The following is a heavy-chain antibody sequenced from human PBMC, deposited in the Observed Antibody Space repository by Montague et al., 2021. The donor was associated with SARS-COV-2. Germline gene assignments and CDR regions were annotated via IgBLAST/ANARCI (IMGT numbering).Heavy chain of an antibody. CDR1: GGSISGYY. CDR2: IFYNGDT. Sequence: SETLSLTCTVSGGSISGYYWTWIRQPPGKGLEWIGYIFYNGDTNYNPSLKSRVSISVDTSKNQFSLKLIAVTAADTAVYFCATHRQHHNHWGQGAMVPVSS. J-gene: IGHJ5*02. D-gene: IGHD6-13*01. V-gene: IGHV4-59*08. CDR3: ATHRQHHNH.